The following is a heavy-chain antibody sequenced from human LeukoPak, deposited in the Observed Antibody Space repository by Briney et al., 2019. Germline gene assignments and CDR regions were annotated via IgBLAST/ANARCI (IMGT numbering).Heavy chain of an antibody. Sequence: SETLSLTCTVSGGSISSHYWTWIRQSPVKRLEWIGDISNSGSTSYNPSLKSRVTISIDTSKNQFSLKLSSVTAADTAVYYCGRDALVGYFSYYYMDVWGKGTTVTVSS. CDR2: ISNSGST. D-gene: IGHD2-15*01. J-gene: IGHJ6*03. CDR3: GRDALVGYFSYYYMDV. V-gene: IGHV4-59*11. CDR1: GGSISSHY.